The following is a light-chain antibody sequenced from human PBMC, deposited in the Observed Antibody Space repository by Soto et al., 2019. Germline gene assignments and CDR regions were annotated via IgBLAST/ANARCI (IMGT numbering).Light chain of an antibody. J-gene: IGKJ3*01. CDR2: RAS. V-gene: IGKV3-20*01. Sequence: DIVLTQSPGTLSLSPGERATLSCRASQSIDSSYLAWYQQKPGRAPRLLIYRASSRATGIPDRFSGSASGTDFSLTSSRLEPEDFAVYYCQQYGSSITFGPGTTVDIK. CDR1: QSIDSSY. CDR3: QQYGSSIT.